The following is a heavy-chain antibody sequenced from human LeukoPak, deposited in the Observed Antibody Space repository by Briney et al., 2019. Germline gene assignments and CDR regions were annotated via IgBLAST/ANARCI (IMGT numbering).Heavy chain of an antibody. Sequence: GGSLRLSCAASGFTFSSYSMNWVRQAPGKGLEWVSYISSSSSTIYYADSVKGRFTISRDNAKNSLYLQMNSPRAEDTAVYYCARGPPQSITIFGVAIYFDYWGQGTLVTVSS. J-gene: IGHJ4*02. D-gene: IGHD3-3*01. V-gene: IGHV3-48*01. CDR1: GFTFSSYS. CDR2: ISSSSSTI. CDR3: ARGPPQSITIFGVAIYFDY.